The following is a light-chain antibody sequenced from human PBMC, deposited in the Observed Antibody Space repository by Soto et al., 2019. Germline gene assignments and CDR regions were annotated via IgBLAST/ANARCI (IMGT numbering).Light chain of an antibody. CDR3: QQYDNSPIT. CDR2: GAS. CDR1: QSISSSF. Sequence: IVLTPAPGILSLSPGGRASLSCGGSQSISSSFLAWYQQKPGQAPRLLIYGASSRATGIPDRLSGTGSETDFTLTISRLEPEDFAVYYCQQYDNSPITFGQGTRLEIK. J-gene: IGKJ5*01. V-gene: IGKV3-20*01.